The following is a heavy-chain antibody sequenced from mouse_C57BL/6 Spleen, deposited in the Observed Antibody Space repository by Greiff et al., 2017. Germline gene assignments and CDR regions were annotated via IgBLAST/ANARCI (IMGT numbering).Heavy chain of an antibody. CDR2: IYPGDGDT. CDR3: ARETVVARGAWFAY. Sequence: QVQLQQSGPELVKPGASVKISCKASGNAFSSSWMNWVKQRPGKGLEWIGRIYPGDGDTNYNGKFKGKATLTADKSSSTAYMQLSSLTSEDSAVYFCARETVVARGAWFAYWGQGTLVTVSA. D-gene: IGHD1-1*01. V-gene: IGHV1-82*01. CDR1: GNAFSSSW. J-gene: IGHJ3*01.